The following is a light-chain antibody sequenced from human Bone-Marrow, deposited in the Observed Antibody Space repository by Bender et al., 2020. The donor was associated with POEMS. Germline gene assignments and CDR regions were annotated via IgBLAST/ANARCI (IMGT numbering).Light chain of an antibody. CDR1: SSDVGLYNR. V-gene: IGLV2-18*02. Sequence: QSALTQPPSVSGSPGQSVTISCTGTSSDVGLYNRVSWYRQPPGTAPKLMIYEVTNRPSGVPDRFSGSKSGNTASLTISGLQAEDEADYYCSSYTSSSTYVFGSGTKVTVL. J-gene: IGLJ1*01. CDR3: SSYTSSSTYV. CDR2: EVT.